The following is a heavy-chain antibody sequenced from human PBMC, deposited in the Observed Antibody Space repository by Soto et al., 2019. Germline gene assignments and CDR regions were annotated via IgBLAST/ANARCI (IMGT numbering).Heavy chain of an antibody. CDR2: VYYSGST. J-gene: IGHJ5*02. CDR1: GGSISSGGYY. V-gene: IGHV4-31*03. Sequence: PSETLSLTCTVSGGSISSGGYYWNWIRQHPGKGLEWIGYVYYSGSTYCPPSLRSRVTMSADTSKNQFYLKLSSVTAADTALYYCARGADNSYIWFDPWGQGTLVTVSS. D-gene: IGHD3-9*01. CDR3: ARGADNSYIWFDP.